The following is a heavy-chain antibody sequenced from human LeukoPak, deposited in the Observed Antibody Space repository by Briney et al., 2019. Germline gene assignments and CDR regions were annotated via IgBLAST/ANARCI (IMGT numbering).Heavy chain of an antibody. V-gene: IGHV3-23*01. Sequence: PGGSLRLSCAASGFTFSSYAMSWVRQAPGKGLEWVSAISGSGGSTYYADSVKGRFTISRDNSKNTLYLQMNSLRAEDTAVYYCAKDYCSSTSCCADYWGQGTLVTVSS. D-gene: IGHD2-2*01. J-gene: IGHJ4*02. CDR2: ISGSGGST. CDR1: GFTFSSYA. CDR3: AKDYCSSTSCCADY.